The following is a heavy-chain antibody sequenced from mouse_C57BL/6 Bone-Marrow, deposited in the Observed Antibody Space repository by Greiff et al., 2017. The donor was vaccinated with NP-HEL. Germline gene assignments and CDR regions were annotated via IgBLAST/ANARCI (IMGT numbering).Heavy chain of an antibody. CDR3: ARRNYGSSYYFDY. D-gene: IGHD1-1*01. V-gene: IGHV1-47*01. J-gene: IGHJ2*01. CDR2: FHPYNDDT. CDR1: GYTFTTYP. Sequence: VKLLESGAELVKPGASVKMSCKASGYTFTTYPIEWMKQNHGKSLEWIGNFHPYNDDTKYNEKFKGKATLTVEKSSSTVYLELSRLTSDDSAVYYCARRNYGSSYYFDYWGQGTTLTVSS.